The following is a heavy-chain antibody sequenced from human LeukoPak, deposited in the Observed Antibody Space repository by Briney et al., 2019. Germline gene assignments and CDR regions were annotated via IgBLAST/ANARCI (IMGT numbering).Heavy chain of an antibody. D-gene: IGHD2-15*01. CDR1: GFTLRNYA. CDR3: AKELPDRYSLEY. V-gene: IGHV3-30*02. CDR2: TNYDGSDR. J-gene: IGHJ4*02. Sequence: GWSLRLSCAPSGFTLRNYAMYWLRQAPGKGRDWAAFTNYDGSDRCYEDSVKGRFTVSRDNTKNTLYLQMNSLRTEETAVYYCAKELPDRYSLEYWGQGTMVTVPS.